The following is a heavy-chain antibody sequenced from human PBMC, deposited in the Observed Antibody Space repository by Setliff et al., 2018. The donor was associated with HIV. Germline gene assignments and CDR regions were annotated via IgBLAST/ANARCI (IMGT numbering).Heavy chain of an antibody. D-gene: IGHD2-15*01. V-gene: IGHV1-69*13. J-gene: IGHJ5*02. CDR1: RGTLSSFA. Sequence: ASVKVSCKTSRGTLSSFALSWVRQAPGQGLEWMGGIIPTFGTSNYAQKFQGRVTITADESTSTAYMELSSLRSEDSAVYYCARDRFCSRGSCYEPNWFDPWGQGTLVTVSS. CDR3: ARDRFCSRGSCYEPNWFDP. CDR2: IIPTFGTS.